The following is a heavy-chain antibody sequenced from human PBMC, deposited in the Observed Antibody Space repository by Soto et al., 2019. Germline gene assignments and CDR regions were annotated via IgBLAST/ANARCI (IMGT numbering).Heavy chain of an antibody. CDR2: IYWKDDK. D-gene: IGHD3-16*01. Sequence: SGPTLVNPTQTLTLTCTFSGFSLGISGVGVGWIRQSPGKALEWIAVIYWKDDKRYSPSLKNRLTITKDTSKTLVVLTITNMDPVDTATYYCAHTRRGLGELFHNWFDPWGQGTLVTVSS. CDR3: AHTRRGLGELFHNWFDP. J-gene: IGHJ5*02. CDR1: GFSLGISGVG. V-gene: IGHV2-5*01.